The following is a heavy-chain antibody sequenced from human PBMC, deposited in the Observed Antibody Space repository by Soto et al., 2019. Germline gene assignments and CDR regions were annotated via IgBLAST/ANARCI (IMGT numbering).Heavy chain of an antibody. Sequence: QVQLVQSGAEVKKPGASVKVSCQASGYTFTSYAMHWVRQAPGQRLEWMGWINAGNGNTKYSQKLQGRVTITRDTSASRAYMELSSLRSEDTAVYYCARIGLYGKKGVRGAFDIWGQGTMVTVSS. V-gene: IGHV1-3*01. J-gene: IGHJ3*02. CDR3: ARIGLYGKKGVRGAFDI. CDR1: GYTFTSYA. D-gene: IGHD2-8*01. CDR2: INAGNGNT.